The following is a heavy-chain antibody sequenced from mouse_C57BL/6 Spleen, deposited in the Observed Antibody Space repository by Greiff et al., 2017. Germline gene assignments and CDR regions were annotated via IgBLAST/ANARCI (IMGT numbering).Heavy chain of an antibody. V-gene: IGHV5-9-1*02. CDR1: GFTFSSYA. J-gene: IGHJ4*01. D-gene: IGHD1-1*01. Sequence: EVMLVESGEGLVKPGGSLKLSCAASGFTFSSYAMSWVRQTPEKRLEWVAYISSGGDYIYYADTVKGRFTISRDNARNTLYLQMSSLKSEDTAMYYCTREGTTVVDYYAMDYWGQGTSVTVSS. CDR3: TREGTTVVDYYAMDY. CDR2: ISSGGDYI.